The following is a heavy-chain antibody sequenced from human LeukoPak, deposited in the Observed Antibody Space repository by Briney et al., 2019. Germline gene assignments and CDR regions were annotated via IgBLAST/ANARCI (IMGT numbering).Heavy chain of an antibody. V-gene: IGHV4-39*07. CDR3: AREGDIVVVTGAFDI. J-gene: IGHJ3*02. CDR2: IYYSGST. Sequence: SETLSLTCTVFRGSISSSGYYWGWIRQPPGKGLEWIGSIYYSGSTYYSPSLKSRVTISMDTSKNQFSLKLSSVTAADTAVYYCAREGDIVVVTGAFDIWGQGTMVTVSS. D-gene: IGHD2-21*02. CDR1: RGSISSSGYY.